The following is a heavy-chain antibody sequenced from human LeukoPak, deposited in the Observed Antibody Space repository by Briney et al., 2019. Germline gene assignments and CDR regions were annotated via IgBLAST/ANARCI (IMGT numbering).Heavy chain of an antibody. V-gene: IGHV4-34*01. D-gene: IGHD3-10*01. Sequence: SETLSLTCAVYGGSFSGYYWSCIRQPPGKGLELIVEINHSVSNNYNPFLKSRVTSSVDTSKKQFFLKVRSVTAADTAVYYCARSVQVNYVGLFGDDNYYYHMDSWSKGTPVIVSS. J-gene: IGHJ6*03. CDR1: GGSFSGYY. CDR2: INHSVSN. CDR3: ARSVQVNYVGLFGDDNYYYHMDS.